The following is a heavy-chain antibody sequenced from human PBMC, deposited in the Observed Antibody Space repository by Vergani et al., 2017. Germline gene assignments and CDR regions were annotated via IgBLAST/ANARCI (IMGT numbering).Heavy chain of an antibody. CDR2: IYYSGST. V-gene: IGHV4-59*01. D-gene: IGHD6-6*01. J-gene: IGHJ4*02. CDR1: GGSISSYY. Sequence: QVQLQESGPGLVKPSETLSLTCTVSGGSISSYYWSWIRQPPGKGLEWIGYIYYSGSTNYNPSLKSRVPISVDTSKNQFSLKLSSVTAADTAVYYCARVDSSSSPPDDYWGQGTLVTVSS. CDR3: ARVDSSSSPPDDY.